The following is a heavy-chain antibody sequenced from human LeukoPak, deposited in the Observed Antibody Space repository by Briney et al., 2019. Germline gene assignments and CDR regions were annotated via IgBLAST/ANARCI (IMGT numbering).Heavy chain of an antibody. D-gene: IGHD6-19*01. CDR1: GFTFSSYA. Sequence: GGSLRLSCAASGFTFSSYAMSWVRQAPGKGLEWVSAISGSGGSTYYADSVKGRFTISRDNSKNTLYLQMNSLRAEDTAVYYCAKDSSSGSTKYYYYMDVWGKGTTGTVSS. J-gene: IGHJ6*03. CDR2: ISGSGGST. V-gene: IGHV3-23*01. CDR3: AKDSSSGSTKYYYYMDV.